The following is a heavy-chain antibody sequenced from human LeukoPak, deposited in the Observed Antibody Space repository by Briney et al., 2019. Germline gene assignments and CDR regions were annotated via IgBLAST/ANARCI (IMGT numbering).Heavy chain of an antibody. D-gene: IGHD5-24*01. V-gene: IGHV3-23*01. J-gene: IGHJ4*02. CDR1: GFTFSRHG. CDR2: ISPSGDIK. CDR3: AKDDAWLQYND. Sequence: PGGSLSLSCAASGFTFSRHGMNWVRQAPGKGLEWVSGISPSGDIKYYVDSVKGRFTVSRDNSKNTLYLQINSLRDEDTAVYYCAKDDAWLQYNDWGQGTLVTVSS.